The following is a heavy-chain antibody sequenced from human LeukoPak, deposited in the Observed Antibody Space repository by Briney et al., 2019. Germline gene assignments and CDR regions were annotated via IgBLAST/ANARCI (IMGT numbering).Heavy chain of an antibody. J-gene: IGHJ4*02. Sequence: ASVKVSCKASGSTFSSXAISWVRQAPGQGLEWMGGIIPIFGTANYAQKFQGRVTITADESTSTAYMELSSLRSEDTAVYYCAREGAPGIAVARYWGQGTLVTVSS. CDR3: AREGAPGIAVARY. V-gene: IGHV1-69*13. D-gene: IGHD6-19*01. CDR1: GSTFSSXA. CDR2: IIPIFGTA.